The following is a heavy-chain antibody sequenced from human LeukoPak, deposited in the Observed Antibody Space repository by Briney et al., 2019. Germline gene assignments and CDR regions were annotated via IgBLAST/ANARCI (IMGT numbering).Heavy chain of an antibody. CDR2: INHSGST. V-gene: IGHV4-34*01. CDR3: ARAYSSGWEGWNY. CDR1: GGSFSGYY. D-gene: IGHD6-19*01. J-gene: IGHJ4*02. Sequence: SETLSLTCAVYGGSFSGYYWSWIRQPPGKGLEWIGEINHSGSTNYNPSLKSRVIISVDTSKNQFSLKLSSVTAADTAVYYCARAYSSGWEGWNYWGQGTLVTVSS.